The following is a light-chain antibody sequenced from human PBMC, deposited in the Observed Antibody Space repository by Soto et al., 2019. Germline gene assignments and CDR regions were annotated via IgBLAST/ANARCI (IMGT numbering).Light chain of an antibody. V-gene: IGKV1-27*01. CDR2: AAS. CDR1: QGISNY. J-gene: IGKJ1*01. Sequence: DIQMTQSPSSLSASVGDRFTITCRAIQGISNYLAWYQQKPGKVPKLLIYAASTLQSGVPSRFSGSGSGTDFTLTISSLQPEDVATYYCQKYNSAPPTFGQGTKVDIK. CDR3: QKYNSAPPT.